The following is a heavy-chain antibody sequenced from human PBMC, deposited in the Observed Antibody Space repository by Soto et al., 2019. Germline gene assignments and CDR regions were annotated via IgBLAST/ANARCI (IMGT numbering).Heavy chain of an antibody. J-gene: IGHJ4*02. CDR1: GFSLSTSGVG. D-gene: IGHD5-18*01. Sequence: KESGPTLVKPTQTLTLTCTFSGFSLSTSGVGVGWIRQPPGKALEWLALIYWNDDKRYSPSLKSRLTITKDTSKNQVVITMTTRDPVDTATYYCALSDTAMATPSDFDYWGQGTLVTVSS. CDR2: IYWNDDK. CDR3: ALSDTAMATPSDFDY. V-gene: IGHV2-5*01.